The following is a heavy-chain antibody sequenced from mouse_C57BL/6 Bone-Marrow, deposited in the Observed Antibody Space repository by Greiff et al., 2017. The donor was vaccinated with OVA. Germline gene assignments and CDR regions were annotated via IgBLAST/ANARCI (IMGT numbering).Heavy chain of an antibody. D-gene: IGHD1-1*01. CDR1: GFTFSSYG. CDR2: ISSGGSYT. Sequence: EVKLMESGGDLVKPGGSLKLSCAASGFTFSSYGMSWVRQTPDKRLEWVATISSGGSYTYYPDSVKGRFTISRDTAKNTLYLQRSSLKSEDTAMYYCARHPNLLYDYGSSVAFDYWGQGTTRTVSS. CDR3: ARHPNLLYDYGSSVAFDY. V-gene: IGHV5-6*01. J-gene: IGHJ2*01.